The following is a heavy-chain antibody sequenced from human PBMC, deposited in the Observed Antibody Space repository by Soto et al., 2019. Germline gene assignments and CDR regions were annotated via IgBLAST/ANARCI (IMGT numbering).Heavy chain of an antibody. Sequence: QVQLVQSGAEVKKPGASVKVSCKASGYTLTNFYIHWVRQAPGQGLEWMGIINPNGGSTNYAHNFPGRVTITKDTSTSTVYMDLGSLRSEDTAVYYGARGPGSGDYWGRGTLVTVSS. CDR2: INPNGGST. CDR3: ARGPGSGDY. J-gene: IGHJ4*02. V-gene: IGHV1-46*03. D-gene: IGHD6-25*01. CDR1: GYTLTNFY.